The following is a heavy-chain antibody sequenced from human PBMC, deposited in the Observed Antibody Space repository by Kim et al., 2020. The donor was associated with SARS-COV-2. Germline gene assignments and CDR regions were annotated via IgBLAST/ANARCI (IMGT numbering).Heavy chain of an antibody. D-gene: IGHD5-12*01. Sequence: ASVKVSCKASGYTFTSYAMHWVRQAPGQRLEWMGWINAGNGNTKYSQKFQGRVTITRDTSASTAYMELSSLRSEDTAVYYCARSLGIVATISSYYYGMDVWGQGTTVTVSS. J-gene: IGHJ6*02. CDR1: GYTFTSYA. CDR3: ARSLGIVATISSYYYGMDV. CDR2: INAGNGNT. V-gene: IGHV1-3*01.